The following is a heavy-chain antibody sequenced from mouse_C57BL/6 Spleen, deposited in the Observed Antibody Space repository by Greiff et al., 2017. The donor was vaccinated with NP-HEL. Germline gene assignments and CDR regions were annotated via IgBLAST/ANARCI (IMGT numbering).Heavy chain of an antibody. J-gene: IGHJ2*01. V-gene: IGHV1-64*01. CDR2: IYPNSGST. D-gene: IGHD4-1*01. Sequence: VQLQQPGAELVKPGASVKLSCKASGYTFTSYWMHWVKQRPGQGLEWIGMIYPNSGSTNYNEKFKSKATLTVDKSSSTAYMQLSSLTSEDSAVYYCARLSGTEYYYDYWGKGTTLTVSS. CDR3: ARLSGTEYYYDY. CDR1: GYTFTSYW.